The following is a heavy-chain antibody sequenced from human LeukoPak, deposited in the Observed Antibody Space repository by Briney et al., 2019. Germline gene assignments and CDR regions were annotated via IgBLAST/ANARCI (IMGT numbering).Heavy chain of an antibody. V-gene: IGHV3-30*03. J-gene: IGHJ3*02. CDR2: ISYDGSSK. Sequence: PGGSLRLSCAASGFSFTTYWMGWVRQAPGKGLEWVAVISYDGSSKYYADSVKGRFTISRDNSKNTLYLQMNSLRAEDTAVYYCARARSSYGYGDAFDIWGQGTMITVSS. CDR3: ARARSSYGYGDAFDI. D-gene: IGHD5-18*01. CDR1: GFSFTTYW.